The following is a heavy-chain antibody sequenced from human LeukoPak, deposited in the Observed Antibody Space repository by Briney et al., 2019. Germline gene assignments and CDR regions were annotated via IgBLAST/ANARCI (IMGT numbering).Heavy chain of an antibody. CDR2: IYYSGST. CDR1: AGSISSYY. CDR3: ARGGPFDR. Sequence: SETLSLTCTVSAGSISSYYWSWLRQPPGKGLEWIGYIYYSGSTNYNPSLKSRVTISVDTSKNQFSLKLSSVTAADTAVYYCARGGPFDRWGQGTLVTVSS. J-gene: IGHJ5*02. D-gene: IGHD5-12*01. V-gene: IGHV4-59*01.